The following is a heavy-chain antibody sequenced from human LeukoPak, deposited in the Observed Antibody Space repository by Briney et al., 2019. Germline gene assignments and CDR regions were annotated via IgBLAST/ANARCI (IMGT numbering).Heavy chain of an antibody. D-gene: IGHD6-19*01. J-gene: IGHJ4*02. CDR2: TNPNSGGT. Sequence: ASVKVSCKASGYTLTGYYIHWVRQAPGQGLEWMGWTNPNSGGTNYAQKFQGRVTMTRDTSISTAYMDLSRLRSDDTAVYYCARRHTNGWYYFDYWGQGTLVTVCS. CDR3: ARRHTNGWYYFDY. CDR1: GYTLTGYY. V-gene: IGHV1-2*02.